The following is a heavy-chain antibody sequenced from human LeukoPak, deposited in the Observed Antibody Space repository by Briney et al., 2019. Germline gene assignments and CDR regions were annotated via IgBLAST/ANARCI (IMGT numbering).Heavy chain of an antibody. Sequence: PSETLSLTCTVSGGSISSYYWSWIRQPPGKGLEWIGYIYYSRSTNYNPSLKSRVTISVDTSKNQFSLKLSSVTAADTAVYYCASTRLSSGWYLDYWGQGTLVTVSS. J-gene: IGHJ4*02. CDR2: IYYSRST. D-gene: IGHD6-19*01. CDR3: ASTRLSSGWYLDY. CDR1: GGSISSYY. V-gene: IGHV4-59*01.